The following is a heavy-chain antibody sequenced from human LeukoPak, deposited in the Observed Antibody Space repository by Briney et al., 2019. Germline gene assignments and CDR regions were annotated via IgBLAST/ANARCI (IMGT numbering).Heavy chain of an antibody. V-gene: IGHV4-61*01. D-gene: IGHD2-15*01. J-gene: IGHJ3*02. Sequence: ETSETLSLTCTVSGGSVSSGSYYWSWIRQPPGKGLEWIGYIYCSGSTNYNPSLKSRVTISVDTSKNQFSLKLSSVTAADTAVYYCARYCSGGSCYWNAFDIWGQGTMVTVSS. CDR1: GGSVSSGSYY. CDR2: IYCSGST. CDR3: ARYCSGGSCYWNAFDI.